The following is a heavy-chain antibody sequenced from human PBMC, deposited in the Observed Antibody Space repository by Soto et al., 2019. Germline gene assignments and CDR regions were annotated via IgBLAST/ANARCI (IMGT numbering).Heavy chain of an antibody. J-gene: IGHJ4*02. V-gene: IGHV1-18*01. CDR2: ISANTGNT. CDR1: GYTFTSYG. Sequence: QVQLVKSGAEVKNPGASVKVSCKASGYTFTSYGISWVRQAPGKGLEWMGWISANTGNTNFAQKLKGSVTMTTDTSTSTAYMELRSLRSDDTAVYYCARDGRYSGSYGGYYFDSWGQRTLVTVSS. D-gene: IGHD1-26*01. CDR3: ARDGRYSGSYGGYYFDS.